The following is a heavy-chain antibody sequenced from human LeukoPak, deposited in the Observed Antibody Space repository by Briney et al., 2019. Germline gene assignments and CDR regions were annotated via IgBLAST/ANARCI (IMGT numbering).Heavy chain of an antibody. V-gene: IGHV3-66*02. J-gene: IGHJ4*02. D-gene: IGHD3-3*01. CDR3: ARDSSLEWLPDSFDY. CDR2: IYSGGST. CDR1: GFTVSSNY. Sequence: PGGSLRLSCAASGFTVSSNYMSWVRQAPGKGLEWVSVIYSGGSTYYADSVKGRFTISRDNSKNTLYLQMNSLRAEDTAVYYCARDSSLEWLPDSFDYWGQGTLVTVSS.